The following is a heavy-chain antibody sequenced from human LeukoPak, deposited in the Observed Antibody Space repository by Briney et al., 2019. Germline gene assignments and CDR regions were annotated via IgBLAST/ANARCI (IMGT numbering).Heavy chain of an antibody. V-gene: IGHV4-39*01. Sequence: PSETLSLTCTVSGGSISSSSYYGGWIRQPPGKGLEWIGSIYYSGSTYYNPSLKSRVTLSVDTSKNQFSLKLSSVTAADTAVYYCARRGGYSGYGPFDYWGQGTLVTVSS. CDR2: IYYSGST. D-gene: IGHD5-12*01. CDR3: ARRGGYSGYGPFDY. J-gene: IGHJ4*02. CDR1: GGSISSSSYY.